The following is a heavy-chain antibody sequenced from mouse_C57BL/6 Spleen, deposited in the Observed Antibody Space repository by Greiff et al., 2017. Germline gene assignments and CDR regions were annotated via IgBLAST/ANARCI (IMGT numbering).Heavy chain of an antibody. CDR1: GYTFTDYN. CDR2: INPNNGGT. CDR3: AREGGDYCDY. D-gene: IGHD1-1*02. V-gene: IGHV1-22*01. Sequence: VQLKESGPELVRPGASVKMSCKASGYTFTDYNMHWVKQSHGKSLEWIGYINPNNGGTSYNQKFKGKATLTVNKSSSPAYMELRSLTSEDSAVYYCAREGGDYCDYWGQGTTRTVSS. J-gene: IGHJ2*01.